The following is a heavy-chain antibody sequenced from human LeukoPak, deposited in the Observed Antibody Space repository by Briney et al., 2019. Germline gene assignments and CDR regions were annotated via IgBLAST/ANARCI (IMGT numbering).Heavy chain of an antibody. Sequence: GGSLRLSCTASGFTFSSYAMHWVRQAPGKGLEWVAVISYDGSEKYYADSVKGRFTISRDNSKNTLYLQMNSLRAEDTAVYYCARARLEMATIGAFDYWGQGTLVTISS. CDR3: ARARLEMATIGAFDY. CDR1: GFTFSSYA. D-gene: IGHD5-24*01. CDR2: ISYDGSEK. V-gene: IGHV3-30-3*01. J-gene: IGHJ4*02.